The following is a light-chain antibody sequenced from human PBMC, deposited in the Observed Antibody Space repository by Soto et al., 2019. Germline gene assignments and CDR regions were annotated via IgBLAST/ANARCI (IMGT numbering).Light chain of an antibody. CDR2: GDS. V-gene: IGLV2-14*01. CDR1: SSDIGDYNY. CDR3: SSYTSTNTLV. J-gene: IGLJ2*01. Sequence: QSALTQPASVSGSPGQSITISCTGTSSDIGDYNYVSWYQQHPGKAPKLIIYGDSNRPSGISNRFSGSKSGNTASLTISGLQAEDEADYYCSSYTSTNTLVFGGGTKVTVL.